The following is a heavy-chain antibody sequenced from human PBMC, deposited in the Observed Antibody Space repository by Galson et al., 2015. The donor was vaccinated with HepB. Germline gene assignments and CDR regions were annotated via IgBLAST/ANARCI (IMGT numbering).Heavy chain of an antibody. CDR2: ISSSSSYI. V-gene: IGHV3-21*01. CDR3: ASRDYGSGSYYYLHY. D-gene: IGHD3-10*01. Sequence: SLRPSCAASGFTFSSYSMNWVRQAPGKGLEWVSSISSSSSYIYYADSVKGRFTISRDNAKNSLYLRMNSLRAEDTAVYYCASRDYGSGSYYYLHYWGQGTLVTVSS. J-gene: IGHJ4*02. CDR1: GFTFSSYS.